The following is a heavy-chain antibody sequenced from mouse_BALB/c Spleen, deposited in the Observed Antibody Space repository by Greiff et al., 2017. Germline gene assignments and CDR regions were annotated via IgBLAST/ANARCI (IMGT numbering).Heavy chain of an antibody. CDR3: TRYYGSRYYFDY. Sequence: QVQLQQSGPEVVRPGVSVKISCKGSGYTFTDYAMHWVKQSHAKSLEWIGVISTYNGNTNYNQKFKGKAKLTAVTSASTAYMELSSLTNEDSAVYYCTRYYGSRYYFDYWGQGTTLTVSS. D-gene: IGHD1-1*01. CDR1: GYTFTDYA. J-gene: IGHJ2*01. CDR2: ISTYNGNT. V-gene: IGHV1-67*01.